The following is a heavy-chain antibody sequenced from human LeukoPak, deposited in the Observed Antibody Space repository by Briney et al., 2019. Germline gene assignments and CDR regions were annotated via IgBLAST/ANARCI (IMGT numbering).Heavy chain of an antibody. CDR1: GLTVSSNY. V-gene: IGHV3-53*01. CDR2: IYSGGST. J-gene: IGHJ3*02. CDR3: ASDTMVRGVDAFDI. Sequence: PGGSLRLSCAASGLTVSSNYMSWVRQALGKGLAWVSVIYSGGSTYYADSVKGRFTISRDNSKNTLYLQMNSLRAEDTAVYYCASDTMVRGVDAFDIWGQGTMVTVSS. D-gene: IGHD3-10*01.